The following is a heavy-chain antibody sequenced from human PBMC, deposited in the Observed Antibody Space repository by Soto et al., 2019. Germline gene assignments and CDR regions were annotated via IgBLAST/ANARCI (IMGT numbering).Heavy chain of an antibody. CDR3: ARAGLDYYDSSGYSDAFDI. Sequence: QVQLQESGPGLVKPSGTLSLTCAVSGGSISSSNWWSWVRQPPGKGLEWIGEIYHSGSTNYNPSLKSRVTISVDKSKNQFSLKLSSVTAADTAVYYCARAGLDYYDSSGYSDAFDIWGQGTRVTVSS. D-gene: IGHD3-22*01. J-gene: IGHJ3*02. CDR1: GGSISSSNW. CDR2: IYHSGST. V-gene: IGHV4-4*02.